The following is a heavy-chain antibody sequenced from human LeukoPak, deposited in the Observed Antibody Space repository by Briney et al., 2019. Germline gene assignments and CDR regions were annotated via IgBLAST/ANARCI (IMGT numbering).Heavy chain of an antibody. Sequence: GGSMRLSCAASGFPFSSYWMSWVRQAPGKGLEWVANIKQDGSDEYYVDSVKGRFTISRDNAKNSLYLQLNSLRADDTAVYYCARLTGTTGFDYWGQGTLVTVSS. J-gene: IGHJ4*02. V-gene: IGHV3-7*01. CDR2: IKQDGSDE. CDR1: GFPFSSYW. D-gene: IGHD1-1*01. CDR3: ARLTGTTGFDY.